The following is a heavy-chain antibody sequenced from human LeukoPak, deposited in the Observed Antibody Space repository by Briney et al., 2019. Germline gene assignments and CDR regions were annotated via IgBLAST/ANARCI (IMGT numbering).Heavy chain of an antibody. D-gene: IGHD1-1*01. CDR1: GFTFSSYG. V-gene: IGHV3-30*02. CDR2: IRHDGNNK. J-gene: IGHJ4*02. CDR3: AKPGVGTASAVGFDN. Sequence: PGGSLRLSCAASGFTFSSYGMYWVRRAPGKGLEWAAYIRHDGNNKHYTDSVKGRFTISRDNSKNMLFLQMNSLRPEDTAVYYCAKPGVGTASAVGFDNWGQGTLVTVSS.